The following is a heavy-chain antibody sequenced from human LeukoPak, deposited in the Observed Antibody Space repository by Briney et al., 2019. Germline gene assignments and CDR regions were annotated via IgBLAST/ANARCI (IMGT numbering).Heavy chain of an antibody. CDR3: ARGAYFDWLLSYLDY. J-gene: IGHJ4*02. CDR1: GFTFSSYW. Sequence: GSLRLSCAASGFTFSSYWMHWVRQAPGKGLVWVSRINSDGSSTSYADSVKGRFTISRDNAKNTLYLQMNSLRAEDTAVYYCARGAYFDWLLSYLDYWGQGTLVTVSS. D-gene: IGHD3-9*01. V-gene: IGHV3-74*01. CDR2: INSDGSST.